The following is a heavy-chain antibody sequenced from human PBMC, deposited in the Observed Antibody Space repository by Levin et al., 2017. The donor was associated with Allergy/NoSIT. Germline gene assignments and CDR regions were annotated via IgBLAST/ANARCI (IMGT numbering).Heavy chain of an antibody. V-gene: IGHV4-59*01. Sequence: TASETLSLTCTVSGGSISGYYWSWIRQPPGKGLEWIGYMYNSGSTKYNPSLKSRVTISVDTSKNQFSLKLNSVTAADAAVYYCARDRTITASGQTYYYGMDVWGQGTTVTVSS. CDR1: GGSISGYY. CDR2: MYNSGST. CDR3: ARDRTITASGQTYYYGMDV. D-gene: IGHD6-13*01. J-gene: IGHJ6*02.